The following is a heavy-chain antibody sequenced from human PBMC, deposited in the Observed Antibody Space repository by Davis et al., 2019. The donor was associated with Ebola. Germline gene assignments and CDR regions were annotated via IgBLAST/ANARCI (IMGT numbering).Heavy chain of an antibody. CDR3: ARVDASSAFDI. Sequence: GGSLRLSCAASGFTFSIYSIHWVRQAPGKGLEWVSSISSRSTYIYYADSVKGRFSISRDNAKNSLSLQMNSLRADDTAMYYCARVDASSAFDIWGQGTMVTVSS. V-gene: IGHV3-21*06. CDR2: ISSRSTYI. J-gene: IGHJ3*02. CDR1: GFTFSIYS.